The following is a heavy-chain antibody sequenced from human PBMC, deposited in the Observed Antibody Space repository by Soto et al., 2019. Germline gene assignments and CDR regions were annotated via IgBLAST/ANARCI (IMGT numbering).Heavy chain of an antibody. D-gene: IGHD3-10*01. CDR1: GFTFGNYW. Sequence: VQLVESGGGLVQPGGSLRLSCAASGFTFGNYWMHWVRQAPGKGLMWVSRINTDGSRTTYADSVKGRFAISRDNAKNTVYLQMNSLRAEDTAVCYCARVKSGSYDWFDPWGQGTLVTVSS. CDR3: ARVKSGSYDWFDP. CDR2: INTDGSRT. J-gene: IGHJ5*02. V-gene: IGHV3-74*01.